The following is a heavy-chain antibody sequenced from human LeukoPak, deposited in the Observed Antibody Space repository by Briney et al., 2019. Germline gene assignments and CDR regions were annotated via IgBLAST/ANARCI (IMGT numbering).Heavy chain of an antibody. J-gene: IGHJ3*02. CDR1: GGSIISYD. CDR2: IYYSGRT. D-gene: IGHD6-13*01. Sequence: SETLSLTCTVSGGSIISYDWSWIRQPPGKGLEWIGYIYYSGRTNYNPSLKSRVTISVDTSKNQFSLKLSSVTAADTAVYYCARSLLFIAATGTRAVDIWGQGTMVTVSS. CDR3: ARSLLFIAATGTRAVDI. V-gene: IGHV4-59*08.